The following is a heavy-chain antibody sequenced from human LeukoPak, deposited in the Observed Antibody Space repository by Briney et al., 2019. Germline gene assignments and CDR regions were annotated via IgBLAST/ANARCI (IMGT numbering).Heavy chain of an antibody. J-gene: IGHJ4*02. Sequence: PSETLSLTCTVSGGSISSYYWSWIRQPPGKGLEWIGYIYYSGSTNYNPSLKSRVTISVDTSKNQFSLKLSSVTAADTALYYCARRLDSSGYYPLFDYWGQGTLVTVSS. D-gene: IGHD3-22*01. CDR1: GGSISSYY. V-gene: IGHV4-59*08. CDR3: ARRLDSSGYYPLFDY. CDR2: IYYSGST.